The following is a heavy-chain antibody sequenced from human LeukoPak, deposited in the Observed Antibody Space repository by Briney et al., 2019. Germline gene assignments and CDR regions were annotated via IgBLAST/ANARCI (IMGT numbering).Heavy chain of an antibody. D-gene: IGHD3-16*01. V-gene: IGHV4-34*01. CDR2: IYYTGET. J-gene: IGHJ5*02. CDR3: AAEDGGSNWFDP. Sequence: SETLSLTCAVYGGSFSGYYWSWIRQPPGKGLEWIGSIYYTGETHYNPSLKSRVTISADTPRNQFSLKLGSVTAADTAVYYCAAEDGGSNWFDPWGQGTLVTVSS. CDR1: GGSFSGYY.